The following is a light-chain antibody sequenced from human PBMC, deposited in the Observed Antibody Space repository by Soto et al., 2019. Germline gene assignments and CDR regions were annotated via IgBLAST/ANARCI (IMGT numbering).Light chain of an antibody. CDR2: EVS. CDR3: SSYSSSNTLYV. J-gene: IGLJ1*01. V-gene: IGLV2-14*01. CDR1: SSDVAGYIY. Sequence: QSVLTQPASVSGSPGQSITISCTGTSSDVAGYIYVSWYQQHPGKAPKLMIFEVSNRPSGVSNRFSGSKSGNTAFLTISGLQAEDEADHYCSSYSSSNTLYVFGTGTKLTVL.